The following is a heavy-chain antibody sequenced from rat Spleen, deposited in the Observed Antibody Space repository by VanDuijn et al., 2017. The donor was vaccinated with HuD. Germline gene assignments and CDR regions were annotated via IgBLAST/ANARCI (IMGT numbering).Heavy chain of an antibody. Sequence: EVQLVESGGGLVQPGRSLKLSCTASGFTFSTFPMVWVRQAPKKGLEWVATISYDGSSTYYRDSVKGRFTISRDNPESTLYLQMDSLRSEDTATYYCAKEGDGGYSSYPNWFAYWGQGTLVTVSS. CDR2: ISYDGSST. V-gene: IGHV5-7*01. CDR3: AKEGDGGYSSYPNWFAY. CDR1: GFTFSTFP. D-gene: IGHD1-8*01. J-gene: IGHJ3*01.